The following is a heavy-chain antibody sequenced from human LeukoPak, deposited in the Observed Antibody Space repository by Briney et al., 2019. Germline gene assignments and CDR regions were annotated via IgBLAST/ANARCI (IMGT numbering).Heavy chain of an antibody. CDR3: AKDEMAVAIFDY. V-gene: IGHV3-23*01. CDR1: GFTFSHYA. CDR2: ISKDGGDS. J-gene: IGHJ4*02. Sequence: GGSLRFSCAASGFTFSHYAMSWVRQAPGKGPEWVSAISKDGGDSYYADPVKGRFAISRDNSKNMLYLQMNSLRAEDTAVYYCAKDEMAVAIFDYWGQGTLVTVSS. D-gene: IGHD6-19*01.